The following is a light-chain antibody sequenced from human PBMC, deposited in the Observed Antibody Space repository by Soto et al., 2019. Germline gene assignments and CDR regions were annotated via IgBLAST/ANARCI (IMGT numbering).Light chain of an antibody. J-gene: IGKJ1*01. V-gene: IGKV1-27*01. CDR1: QDISDH. Sequence: DFQMTQSPSSLSASGGDRVTITCRASQDISDHLAWYQQKPGKVPNLLIYAASTLQSGVPSRFSGGGSGTDVTLTISSRQPEDGATNYCQKNNTTHRTFGQGKKVELK. CDR2: AAS. CDR3: QKNNTTHRT.